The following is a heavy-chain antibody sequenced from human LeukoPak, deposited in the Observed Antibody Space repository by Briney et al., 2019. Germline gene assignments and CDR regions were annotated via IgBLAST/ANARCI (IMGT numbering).Heavy chain of an antibody. CDR2: ISYDGSNK. Sequence: GGSLRLSCAASGFTFSSYGTHWVRQAPGKGLEWVAVISYDGSNKYYADSVKGRFTISRDNSKNTLYLQMNSLRAEDTAVYYRAKDLYSSGWYGGFDYWGQGTLVTVSS. CDR1: GFTFSSYG. J-gene: IGHJ4*02. CDR3: AKDLYSSGWYGGFDY. V-gene: IGHV3-30*18. D-gene: IGHD6-19*01.